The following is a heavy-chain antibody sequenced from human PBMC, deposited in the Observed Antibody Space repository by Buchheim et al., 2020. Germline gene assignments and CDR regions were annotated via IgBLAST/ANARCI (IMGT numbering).Heavy chain of an antibody. CDR2: MNPNSGKT. CDR1: GYTFTSYD. CDR3: ATTGVYSSSWYYYYYGMDV. V-gene: IGHV1-8*01. J-gene: IGHJ6*02. D-gene: IGHD6-13*01. Sequence: QVQLVQSGAEVKKPGASVKVSCKASGYTFTSYDINWVRQATGQGLEWMGWMNPNSGKTGYAQKFQGRVTMTRNTSISTAYMELSSLRSEDTAVYYCATTGVYSSSWYYYYYGMDVWGQGTT.